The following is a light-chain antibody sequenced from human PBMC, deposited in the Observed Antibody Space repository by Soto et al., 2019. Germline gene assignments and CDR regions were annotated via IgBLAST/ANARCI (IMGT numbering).Light chain of an antibody. CDR3: QQFNNYPLVT. J-gene: IGKJ5*01. CDR1: QGISSA. CDR2: DAS. V-gene: IGKV1D-13*01. Sequence: AIQLTQSASSLSASVGDRVTITCRASQGISSALAWYQQKPGKAPKLLIYDASSLESGVPSRFSGSGSGTDFTLTISSLQPEDFATYYCQQFNNYPLVTFGQGTRLEIK.